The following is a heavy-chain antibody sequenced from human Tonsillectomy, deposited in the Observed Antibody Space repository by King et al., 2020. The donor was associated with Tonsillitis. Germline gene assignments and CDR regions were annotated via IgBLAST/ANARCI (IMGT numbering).Heavy chain of an antibody. CDR3: AKGAWLLKPPIDEPVGSLDY. CDR2: ISYDGSNK. J-gene: IGHJ4*02. Sequence: VQLVESGGGVVQPGRSLRLSCAASGFIFSRFGMHWVRQAPGKGLEWVALISYDGSNKYYADSVKGRFTISRDNSKNTRYLQMNSLRAEATAGYYCAKGAWLLKPPIDEPVGSLDYWGQGTLVTVSS. D-gene: IGHD3-10*01. CDR1: GFIFSRFG. V-gene: IGHV3-30*18.